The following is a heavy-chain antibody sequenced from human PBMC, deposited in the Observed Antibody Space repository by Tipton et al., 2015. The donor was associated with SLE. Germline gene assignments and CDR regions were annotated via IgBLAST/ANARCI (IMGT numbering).Heavy chain of an antibody. V-gene: IGHV3-7*03. CDR3: AREGAGGFDI. D-gene: IGHD1-26*01. CDR2: IKQDGSDK. CDR1: GFTFSSYW. J-gene: IGHJ3*02. Sequence: SLRLSCAASGFTFSSYWMAWVRQAPGKGLGWVANIKQDGSDKDYVDSVKGRFTISRDNAKKSLYLQLNSLRAEDTAVYYCAREGAGGFDIWGQGTMVTVSS.